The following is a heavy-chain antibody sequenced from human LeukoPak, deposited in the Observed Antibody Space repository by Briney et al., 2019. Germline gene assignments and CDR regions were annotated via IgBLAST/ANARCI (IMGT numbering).Heavy chain of an antibody. V-gene: IGHV1-2*02. Sequence: VASVKVSCKASGYTFTGYYMHWVRQPPGQGLEWMGWINPNSGGTNYAQKFQDRVTMTRETSISTAYMELSRLRSDDTAVYYCAREFNDNRFDPWGQGTLVTVSS. D-gene: IGHD2-8*01. CDR3: AREFNDNRFDP. J-gene: IGHJ5*02. CDR2: INPNSGGT. CDR1: GYTFTGYY.